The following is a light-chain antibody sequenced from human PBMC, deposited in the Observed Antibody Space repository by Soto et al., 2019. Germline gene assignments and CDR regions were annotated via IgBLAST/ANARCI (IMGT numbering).Light chain of an antibody. CDR3: QQYNKGPVT. V-gene: IGKV3-15*01. CDR1: QSISRN. CDR2: GAS. J-gene: IGKJ1*01. Sequence: EIVMTQSPVTLSVSPGERATLSCRASQSISRNVAWYQQKVGQAPRLLIYGASTRATGIAARFSGSGSGTEFTLTISSLQSEDFGFYYCQQYNKGPVTFGQGTKVDIK.